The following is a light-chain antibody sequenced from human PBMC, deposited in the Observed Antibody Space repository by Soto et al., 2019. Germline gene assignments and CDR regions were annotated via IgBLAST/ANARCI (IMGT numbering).Light chain of an antibody. V-gene: IGKV1-39*01. J-gene: IGKJ3*01. CDR2: AAS. CDR1: QTFTTY. CDR3: LQSYSPPFT. Sequence: DIQITQSPSSLSASVGDRVTITCRASQTFTTYLNWYQQKPGKAPKILIYAASSLQRGVPSRFSGSGSGTEFTLTIASLQPEDFETYYCLQSYSPPFTFGPGTKVDIK.